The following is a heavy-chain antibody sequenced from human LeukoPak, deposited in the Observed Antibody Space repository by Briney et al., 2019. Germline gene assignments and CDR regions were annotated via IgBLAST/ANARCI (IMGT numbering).Heavy chain of an antibody. CDR3: ARESYQSTPFDP. D-gene: IGHD3-10*01. J-gene: IGHJ5*02. V-gene: IGHV1-2*02. Sequence: ASVKVSCKASGYTFSGYYMHWVRQAPGQGLEWMGWINPNNGDTHFAQKFQGRVTLTRDTSISTAYMELTRLRSDDTAVYYCARESYQSTPFDPWGQGTLVTVSS. CDR1: GYTFSGYY. CDR2: INPNNGDT.